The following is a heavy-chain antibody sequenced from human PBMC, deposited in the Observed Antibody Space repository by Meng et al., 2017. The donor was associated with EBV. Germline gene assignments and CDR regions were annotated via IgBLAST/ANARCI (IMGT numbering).Heavy chain of an antibody. CDR2: LIPKSDAP. V-gene: IGHV1-69*01. CDR1: GGTFRSDA. CDR3: ASESGRGFTPDY. D-gene: IGHD3-10*01. J-gene: IGHJ4*02. Sequence: QVQLGQSGAGVKKPGSSVKVSCKTSGGTFRSDAVSWVRQAPGQGLEWMGGLIPKSDAPYYAQKFQDRVTITADESTSTHYMDLSGLRSEDTAVYYCASESGRGFTPDYWGQGTLVTVSS.